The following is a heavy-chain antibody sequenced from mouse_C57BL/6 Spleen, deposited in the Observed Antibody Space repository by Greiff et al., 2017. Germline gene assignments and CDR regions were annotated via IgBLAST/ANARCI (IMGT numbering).Heavy chain of an antibody. CDR1: GYAFSSSW. J-gene: IGHJ1*03. D-gene: IGHD2-4*01. V-gene: IGHV1-82*01. CDR2: IYPGDGDT. Sequence: VQLQQSGPELVKPGASVKISCKASGYAFSSSWMNWVKQRPGKGLEWIGRIYPGDGDTNYNGKFKGKATLTADKSSSTAYMQLSSLTSEYSAVYFCARGDYAWYFDVWGTGTTVTVSS. CDR3: ARGDYAWYFDV.